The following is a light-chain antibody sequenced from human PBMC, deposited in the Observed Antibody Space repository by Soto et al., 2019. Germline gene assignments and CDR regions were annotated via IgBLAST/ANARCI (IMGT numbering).Light chain of an antibody. CDR3: QQYGSSPGT. Sequence: EIVMTQSPATLSVSPGERATLSCRASQSVSSNLAWYQQKPGQVPRLLIYGASTRATGIPVRFSGSGSGTDSTLTISILEPEDFAVYYCQQYGSSPGTFGQVTKVEIK. CDR2: GAS. V-gene: IGKV3-20*01. J-gene: IGKJ1*01. CDR1: QSVSSN.